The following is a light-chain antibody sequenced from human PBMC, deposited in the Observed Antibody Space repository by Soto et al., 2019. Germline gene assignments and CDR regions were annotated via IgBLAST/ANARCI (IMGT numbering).Light chain of an antibody. CDR1: SGHSAYI. V-gene: IGLV4-60*03. Sequence: QAVVTQSSSASASLGSSVKLTCTLSSGHSAYIIAWHQQQPGKAPRYSMWLGGDGSCNKGSGIPDRFSGSTSGGDRFLTISNLQSGDEADYYCETWDTNTRIFGGGTKLTVL. CDR2: LGGDGSC. CDR3: ETWDTNTRI. J-gene: IGLJ2*01.